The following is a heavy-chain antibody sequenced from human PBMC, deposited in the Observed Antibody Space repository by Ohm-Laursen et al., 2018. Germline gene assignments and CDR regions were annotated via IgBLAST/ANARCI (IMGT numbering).Heavy chain of an antibody. CDR3: ARGDDY. J-gene: IGHJ4*02. V-gene: IGHV1-8*02. CDR1: GYTFTGYY. CDR2: MNPNSGNT. Sequence: GSSVKVSCKASGYTFTGYYMHWVRQAPGQGLEWMGWMNPNSGNTGYAQKFQGRVTMTRNTSISTAYMELSSLRSEDTAVYYCARGDDYWGQGTLVTVSS.